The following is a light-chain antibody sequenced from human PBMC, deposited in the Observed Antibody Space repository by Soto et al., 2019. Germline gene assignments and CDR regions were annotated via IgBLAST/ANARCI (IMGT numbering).Light chain of an antibody. J-gene: IGLJ1*01. Sequence: SYELTQPPSLSVAPGQTARVTCGGNNIGVKSVHWYQQRPGQAPVLVVYDNNDRPSGIPERFSGSNSGNTATLTISRVEAGDEADYYCQVWDGTTDNLYVFGTGTKDTVL. CDR2: DNN. CDR3: QVWDGTTDNLYV. V-gene: IGLV3-21*02. CDR1: NIGVKS.